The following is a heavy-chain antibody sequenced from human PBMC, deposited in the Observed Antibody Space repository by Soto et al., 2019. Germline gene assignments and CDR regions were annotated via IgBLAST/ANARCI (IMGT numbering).Heavy chain of an antibody. Sequence: SETLSLTCTVSGGSISSSYWSWIRQPPGKGLEWIGYIYYSGSTNYNPSLKSRVTISVDTSKNQFSLKLSSVTAADTAVYYCAGINCTNGVCYWFDPWGQGTLVTVSS. V-gene: IGHV4-59*08. CDR1: GGSISSSY. CDR3: AGINCTNGVCYWFDP. D-gene: IGHD2-8*01. J-gene: IGHJ5*02. CDR2: IYYSGST.